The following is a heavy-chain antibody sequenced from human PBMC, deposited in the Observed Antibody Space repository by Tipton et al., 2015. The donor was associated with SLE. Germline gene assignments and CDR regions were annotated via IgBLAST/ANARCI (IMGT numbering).Heavy chain of an antibody. Sequence: QSGAEVKKPGASVKVSCKASRYTFTNYAISWVRQAPGQGLEWMGWISAYNGNTNYAQKVQGRVTMTTDTSTSTAYMELRGLRSDDTAVYYCARGGSSRDAFDIWGQGTMVTVSA. J-gene: IGHJ3*02. CDR3: ARGGSSRDAFDI. CDR2: ISAYNGNT. CDR1: RYTFTNYA. V-gene: IGHV1-18*01. D-gene: IGHD2-15*01.